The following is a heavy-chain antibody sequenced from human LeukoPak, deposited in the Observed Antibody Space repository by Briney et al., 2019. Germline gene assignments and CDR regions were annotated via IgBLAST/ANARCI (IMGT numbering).Heavy chain of an antibody. CDR2: INPNSGGT. J-gene: IGHJ4*02. CDR1: GYTFTGYY. V-gene: IGHV1-2*02. D-gene: IGHD3-3*01. CDR3: ARGVYDFWSGYYTGEYFDY. Sequence: ASVKVSCKASGYTFTGYYMHWVRQAPGQGREWMGWINPNSGGTNYAQKFQGRVTMTRDTPISTAYMELSRLRSDDTAVYYCARGVYDFWSGYYTGEYFDYWGQGTLVTVSS.